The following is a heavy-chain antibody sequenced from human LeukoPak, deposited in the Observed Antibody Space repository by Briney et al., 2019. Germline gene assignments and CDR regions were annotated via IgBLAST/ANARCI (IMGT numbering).Heavy chain of an antibody. CDR1: GFTFNNAW. V-gene: IGHV3-15*01. CDR3: TTGNY. J-gene: IGHJ4*02. CDR2: IKSKTEGGTT. Sequence: GGSLRLSRVASGFTFNNAWVSWVRQAPGKGREWVGRIKSKTEGGTTDYAAPVKGRFTISRDDSKNTLYLQMDSLKTEDTAVYYCTTGNYWGQGTLVTVSS.